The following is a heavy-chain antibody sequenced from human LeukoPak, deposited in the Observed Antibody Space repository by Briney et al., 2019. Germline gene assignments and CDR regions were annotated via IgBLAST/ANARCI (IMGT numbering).Heavy chain of an antibody. J-gene: IGHJ6*02. CDR3: ARGGGLDV. Sequence: TGGSLRLSCAASGFTFSSYGMNWARQAPGKGLEWVASINHNGNVNYYVDSVKGRFTISRDNAKNSLYLQMSNLRAEDTAVYFCARGGGLDVWGQGATVTVSS. D-gene: IGHD3-16*01. CDR1: GFTFSSYG. CDR2: INHNGNVN. V-gene: IGHV3-7*03.